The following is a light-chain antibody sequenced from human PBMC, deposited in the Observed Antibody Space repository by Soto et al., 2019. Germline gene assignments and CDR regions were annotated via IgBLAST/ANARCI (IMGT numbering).Light chain of an antibody. CDR2: KAS. Sequence: DIQLTQSPSFLSASVGDRVTIPCRASQSISSWLAWYQQKPGKAPKLLIYKASSLESGVPSRFSGSGSGTEFTLTISSLQPDDFATYYCQQYNSYWTFGQGTKVDI. V-gene: IGKV1-5*03. CDR1: QSISSW. J-gene: IGKJ1*01. CDR3: QQYNSYWT.